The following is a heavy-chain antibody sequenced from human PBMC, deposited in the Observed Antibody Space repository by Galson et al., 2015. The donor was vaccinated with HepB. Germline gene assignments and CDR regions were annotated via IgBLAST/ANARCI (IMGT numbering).Heavy chain of an antibody. J-gene: IGHJ4*02. Sequence: SLRLSCAASGFTFSDAWMSWVRQAPGKGLEWVGRIRSTTDGGTTDYAAPVKGRFTISRDDSINTLYLQMNSLETEDTAVYYCSTAQLSAYYYDTRGFYDYFDYWGQGTLVTVSS. D-gene: IGHD3-22*01. V-gene: IGHV3-15*01. CDR1: GFTFSDAW. CDR2: IRSTTDGGTT. CDR3: STAQLSAYYYDTRGFYDYFDY.